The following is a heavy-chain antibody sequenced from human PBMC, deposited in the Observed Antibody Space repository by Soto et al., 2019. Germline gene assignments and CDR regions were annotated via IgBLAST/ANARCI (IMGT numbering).Heavy chain of an antibody. CDR3: ARDGSGHYYDTTGYRGYFFDH. D-gene: IGHD3-22*01. CDR2: LHQDGHEK. Sequence: EVQLVESGGGLVQPGGSLRLSCEASGFMFTSQWMTWVRHAPGKGLEWVASLHQDGHEKYYVDSVKGRFTISSDNTRDSLFLQKNSLRAEDTAVYYCARDGSGHYYDTTGYRGYFFDHWCQGALVTVSS. CDR1: GFMFTSQW. V-gene: IGHV3-7*01. J-gene: IGHJ4*02.